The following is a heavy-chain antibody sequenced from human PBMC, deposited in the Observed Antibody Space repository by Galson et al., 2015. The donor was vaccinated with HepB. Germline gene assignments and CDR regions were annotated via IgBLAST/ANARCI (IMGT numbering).Heavy chain of an antibody. Sequence: LRLSCAASEFTVSNNYMSWVRQAPGKGLEWVSVIYSGGSTYYADSVKGRFTISRDNSKNTVYLQMNSLRAEDTAVYYCARVIAMRYYSYMDVWGKGTTVTVSS. CDR2: IYSGGST. V-gene: IGHV3-53*01. CDR1: EFTVSNNY. J-gene: IGHJ6*03. CDR3: ARVIAMRYYSYMDV. D-gene: IGHD2-21*01.